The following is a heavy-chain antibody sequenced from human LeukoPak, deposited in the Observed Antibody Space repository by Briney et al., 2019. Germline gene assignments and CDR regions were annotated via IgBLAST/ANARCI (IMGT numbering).Heavy chain of an antibody. Sequence: PGGSLRLSCAASGFTFSSYAMHWVRQALGKGLEYVSAISSNGGSTYYANSVKGRFTISRDNSKNTLYLQMGSLRAEDMAVYYCARTNLRYFDWLPLDYWGQGTLVTVSS. CDR1: GFTFSSYA. J-gene: IGHJ4*02. V-gene: IGHV3-64*01. CDR2: ISSNGGST. CDR3: ARTNLRYFDWLPLDY. D-gene: IGHD3-9*01.